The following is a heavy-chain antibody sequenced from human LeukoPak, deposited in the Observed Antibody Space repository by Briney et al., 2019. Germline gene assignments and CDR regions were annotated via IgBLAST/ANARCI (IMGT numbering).Heavy chain of an antibody. J-gene: IGHJ4*02. D-gene: IGHD3-22*01. CDR3: SRQGGYYDSSGSVDY. Sequence: PSETLSLTCSVSGGSISSSGHYWGWIRQSPGKGPEWIGSFYYSATSYYNPSLKSRVIISADTSKNQFTLNLSSVTAADTAVYYCSRQGGYYDSSGSVDYWGPGTLVTVSS. V-gene: IGHV4-39*01. CDR1: GGSISSSGHY. CDR2: FYYSATS.